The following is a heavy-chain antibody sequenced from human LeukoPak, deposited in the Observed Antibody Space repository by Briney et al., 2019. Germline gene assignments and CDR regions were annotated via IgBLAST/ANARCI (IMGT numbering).Heavy chain of an antibody. Sequence: ASVKVSCKASGYTFTSYGISWVRQAPGQGLEWMGWISAYNGNTNYAQKLQGRVTMTTDTSASTAYMELRSLRSEDTAVYYCARATINDCSSTSCYYDALDYWGQGTLVTVSS. CDR3: ARATINDCSSTSCYYDALDY. V-gene: IGHV1-18*01. J-gene: IGHJ4*02. CDR2: ISAYNGNT. D-gene: IGHD2-2*01. CDR1: GYTFTSYG.